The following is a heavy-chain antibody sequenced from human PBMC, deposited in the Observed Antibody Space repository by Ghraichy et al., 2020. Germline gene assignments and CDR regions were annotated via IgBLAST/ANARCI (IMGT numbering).Heavy chain of an antibody. V-gene: IGHV4-59*01. D-gene: IGHD2-2*01. CDR2: IYYRGST. CDR1: GGSISGYH. J-gene: IGHJ4*02. Sequence: SETLSLTCTVSGGSISGYHWSWIRQPPGKGLEWIGYIYYRGSTNYNPSLESRVTISVDTSKNQLSLKLSSGIAADTAVYSCARVVGGYCSSTSCDGYFYYWGQGTLVTVSS. CDR3: ARVVGGYCSSTSCDGYFYY.